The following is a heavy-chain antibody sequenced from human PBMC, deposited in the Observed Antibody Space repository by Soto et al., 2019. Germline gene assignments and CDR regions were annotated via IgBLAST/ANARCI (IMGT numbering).Heavy chain of an antibody. CDR1: GGSISSGGYY. CDR3: ARAGGRSLLNPGIAAAGTWGGWFDP. V-gene: IGHV4-61*08. J-gene: IGHJ5*02. Sequence: SETLSLTCTVSGGSISSGGYYWSWIRQPPGKGLEWIGYIYYSGSTNYNPSLKSRVTISVDTSKNQFSLKLSSVTAADTAVYYCARAGGRSLLNPGIAAAGTWGGWFDPWGRGTLVTVSS. D-gene: IGHD6-13*01. CDR2: IYYSGST.